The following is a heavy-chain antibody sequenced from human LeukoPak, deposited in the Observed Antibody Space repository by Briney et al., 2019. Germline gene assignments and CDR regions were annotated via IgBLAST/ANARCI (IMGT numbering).Heavy chain of an antibody. D-gene: IGHD4-17*01. CDR3: AKLRGFDYGDFDY. Sequence: GGSLRLSCAASGFTFSSNAMSWVRQAPGKGLEWASAISGSGGSTYYADSVKGRFTISRDNSKNTLYLQMNSLRAEDTAVYYCAKLRGFDYGDFDYWGQGTLVTVSS. V-gene: IGHV3-23*01. CDR1: GFTFSSNA. J-gene: IGHJ4*02. CDR2: ISGSGGST.